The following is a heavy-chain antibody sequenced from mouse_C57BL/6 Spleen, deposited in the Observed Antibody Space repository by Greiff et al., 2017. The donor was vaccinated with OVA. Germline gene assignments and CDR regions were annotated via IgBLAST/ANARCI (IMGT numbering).Heavy chain of an antibody. D-gene: IGHD1-1*01. Sequence: QVQLKQPGAELVRPGSSVKLSCKASGYTFTSYWMHWVKQRPIQGLEWIGNIDPSDSETHYNQKFKDKATLTVDKSSSTAYMQLSSLTSEDSAVYYCARGQFITTVVATDYFDYWGQGTTLTVSS. J-gene: IGHJ2*01. CDR1: GYTFTSYW. CDR3: ARGQFITTVVATDYFDY. V-gene: IGHV1-52*01. CDR2: IDPSDSET.